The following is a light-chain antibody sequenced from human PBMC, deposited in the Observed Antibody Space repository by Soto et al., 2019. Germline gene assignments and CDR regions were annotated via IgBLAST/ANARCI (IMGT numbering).Light chain of an antibody. CDR2: GAS. Sequence: EIVLTQSPCTLSLSPGERATLSCRASQSVSSSYLAWYQQKPGQAPRLLIYGASSRPTSIPDRFSGSGSGTDFTLTISRLEPEDFAVYYCQQYGSSSTFGQGTRLEIK. CDR1: QSVSSSY. V-gene: IGKV3-20*01. J-gene: IGKJ5*01. CDR3: QQYGSSST.